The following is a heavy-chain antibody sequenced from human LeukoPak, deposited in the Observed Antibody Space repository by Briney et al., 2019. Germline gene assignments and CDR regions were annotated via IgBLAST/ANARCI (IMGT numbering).Heavy chain of an antibody. V-gene: IGHV4-31*03. CDR1: GGSISSGDYY. J-gene: IGHJ4*02. Sequence: PSETLSLTCTVSGGSISSGDYYWSWIRQHPGKGLEWIGHIYYSGSTYYNPSLKSRVTISVDTSKNQFSLKLSSVTAADTAVYYCARDRASYYYDSSGYFDYWGQGTLVTVSS. D-gene: IGHD3-22*01. CDR2: IYYSGST. CDR3: ARDRASYYYDSSGYFDY.